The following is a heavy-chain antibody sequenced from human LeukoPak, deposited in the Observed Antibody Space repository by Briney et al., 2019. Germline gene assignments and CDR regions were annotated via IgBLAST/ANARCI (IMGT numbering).Heavy chain of an antibody. Sequence: GRSLRLSCTASGFTFGDYAMSWFRQTPGKELEWVSYISISTSSIYYADSVKGRFTISRDNAKNSLYLQMNSLRADDTAVYYCAREPTYTSSWYSTCDSWGQGTLVTVSS. J-gene: IGHJ5*01. D-gene: IGHD6-13*01. CDR1: GFTFGDYA. V-gene: IGHV3-48*01. CDR3: AREPTYTSSWYSTCDS. CDR2: ISISTSSI.